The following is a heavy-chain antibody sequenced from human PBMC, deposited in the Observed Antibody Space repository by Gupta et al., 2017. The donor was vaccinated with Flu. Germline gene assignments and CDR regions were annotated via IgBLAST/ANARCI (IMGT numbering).Heavy chain of an antibody. CDR2: IYSGGST. CDR1: GFTVSSNY. V-gene: IGHV3-66*02. Sequence: EVQLVESGGGLVQPGGSLRLSCAASGFTVSSNYMSWVRQAPGKGLEWVSVIYSGGSTYYADSVKGRFTISRDNSKNTLYLQMNSLRAEDTAVYYCARDTGRIWKPNYYFDYWGQGTLVTVSS. J-gene: IGHJ4*02. D-gene: IGHD3-3*01. CDR3: ARDTGRIWKPNYYFDY.